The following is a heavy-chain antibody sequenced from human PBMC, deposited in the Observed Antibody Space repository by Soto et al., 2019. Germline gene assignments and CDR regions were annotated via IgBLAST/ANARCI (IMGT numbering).Heavy chain of an antibody. CDR2: INYYGST. V-gene: IGHV4-39*01. Sequence: QLQLQESGPGLVKPSQTLSLTCTVSGASISSSSYYWGWIRQPPGKGLEWIGSINYYGSTYYNPSLKSRFTISVDTSKNQFFLKLSSVTAADTALYYCATSEYTSMYCDYWGQGTLVTVSS. CDR1: GASISSSSYY. CDR3: ATSEYTSMYCDY. J-gene: IGHJ4*02. D-gene: IGHD2-2*01.